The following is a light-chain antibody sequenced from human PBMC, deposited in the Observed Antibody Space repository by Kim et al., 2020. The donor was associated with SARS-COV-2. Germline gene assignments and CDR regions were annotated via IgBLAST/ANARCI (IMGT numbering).Light chain of an antibody. V-gene: IGLV2-11*01. Sequence: PGRSVTISCTGSGSDVGGYNYVSWYQQHPGKAPKLMIYDVSKRPSGVPDRFSGSKSGNTASLTISGLQAEDEADYYCCSYAGSYKVFGTGTKVTVL. CDR1: GSDVGGYNY. J-gene: IGLJ1*01. CDR3: CSYAGSYKV. CDR2: DVS.